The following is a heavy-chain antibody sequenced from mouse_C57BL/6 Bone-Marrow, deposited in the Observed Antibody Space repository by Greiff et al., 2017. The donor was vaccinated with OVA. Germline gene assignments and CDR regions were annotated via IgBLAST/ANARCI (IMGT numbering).Heavy chain of an antibody. CDR1: GFTFSDYY. CDR3: ARHEVTTVVARDYYAMDY. D-gene: IGHD1-1*01. Sequence: DVKLVESGGGLVQPGGSLKLSCAASGFTFSDYYMYWVRQTPEKRLEWVAYISNGGGSTYYPDTVKGRFTISRDNAKNTLYLQRSVLKSEDTAMEYCARHEVTTVVARDYYAMDYWGQGTSVTVSA. J-gene: IGHJ4*01. CDR2: ISNGGGST. V-gene: IGHV5-12*01.